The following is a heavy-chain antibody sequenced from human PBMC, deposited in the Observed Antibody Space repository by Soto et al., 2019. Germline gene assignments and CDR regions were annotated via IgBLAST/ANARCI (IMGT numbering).Heavy chain of an antibody. V-gene: IGHV3-7*01. CDR1: GFTFTTYW. Sequence: EVQLVESGGGLVQPGGSLRLSCTASGFTFTTYWMTWVRQARGKGLEWVTNINQDESEKYYVDSVKGRFTISRDTAKNSLSLQMNSLRAEDTAVYYCARSRNSAFDIWGQGTKVTVPS. D-gene: IGHD6-13*01. J-gene: IGHJ3*02. CDR2: INQDESEK. CDR3: ARSRNSAFDI.